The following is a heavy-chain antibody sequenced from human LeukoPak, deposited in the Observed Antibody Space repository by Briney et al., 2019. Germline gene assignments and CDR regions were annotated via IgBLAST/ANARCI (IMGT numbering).Heavy chain of an antibody. J-gene: IGHJ4*02. V-gene: IGHV1-18*01. CDR1: GYTFTSYG. Sequence: ASVKVSCEASGYTFTSYGISWVRQAPGQGLEWMGWTSAYNGNTNYAQRLQGRVTMTTDTSTSTAYMELRSLRSDDTAVYYCARLNFGSEDYWGQGTLVTVSS. CDR2: TSAYNGNT. CDR3: ARLNFGSEDY. D-gene: IGHD3-10*01.